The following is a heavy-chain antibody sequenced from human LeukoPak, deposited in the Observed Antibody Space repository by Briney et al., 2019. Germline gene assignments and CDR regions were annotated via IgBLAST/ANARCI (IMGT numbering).Heavy chain of an antibody. Sequence: PSETLSLTCTVSGGSISSSSYYWGWIRQPPGKGLEWIGSIYYSGSTYYNPSLKSRVTMSVDTSKNQFSLKLSSVTAADTAVYYCARLGTVAGKGYYYYMDVWGKGTTVTISS. D-gene: IGHD6-19*01. CDR3: ARLGTVAGKGYYYYMDV. J-gene: IGHJ6*03. CDR2: IYYSGST. V-gene: IGHV4-39*07. CDR1: GGSISSSSYY.